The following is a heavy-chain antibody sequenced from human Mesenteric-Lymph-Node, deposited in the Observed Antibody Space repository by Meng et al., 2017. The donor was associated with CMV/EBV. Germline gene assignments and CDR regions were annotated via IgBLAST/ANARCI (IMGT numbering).Heavy chain of an antibody. V-gene: IGHV3-23*01. Sequence: GGSLRLSCAASRFTFSSYAMSWVRQAPGKGLEWVSTISGPGGSTYYADSVKGRFTISRDNSKNTLYLQMNSLRAEDTAVYYCAKTQNVLRFLEWLSAGAFDIWGQGTMVTVSS. D-gene: IGHD3-3*01. CDR2: ISGPGGST. CDR3: AKTQNVLRFLEWLSAGAFDI. J-gene: IGHJ3*02. CDR1: RFTFSSYA.